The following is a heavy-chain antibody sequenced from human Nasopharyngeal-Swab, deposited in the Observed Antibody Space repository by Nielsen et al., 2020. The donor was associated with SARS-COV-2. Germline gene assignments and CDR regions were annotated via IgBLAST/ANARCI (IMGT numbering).Heavy chain of an antibody. J-gene: IGHJ4*02. CDR2: ISGSGTT. Sequence: GESLKISCAASGFTFSSYAMSWVRQAPGKGLEWVSAISGSGTTYYADSVKGRFTISRDNSKNTLSLQMNSLRAEDTAVYYCAKDLRGPYFFWGQGTLVTVSS. V-gene: IGHV3-23*01. CDR3: AKDLRGPYFF. D-gene: IGHD2/OR15-2a*01. CDR1: GFTFSSYA.